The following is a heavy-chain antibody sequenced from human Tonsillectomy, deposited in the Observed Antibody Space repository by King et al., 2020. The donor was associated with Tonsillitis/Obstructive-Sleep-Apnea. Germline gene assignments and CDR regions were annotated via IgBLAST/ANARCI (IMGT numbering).Heavy chain of an antibody. D-gene: IGHD1-14*01. CDR3: ASPEGYRVY. CDR2: IYYNWST. J-gene: IGHJ4*02. Sequence: QLQESGPGLVKPSETLSLTCTVSGGSISSISYYWGWIRQPPGKGLEWMGSIYYNWSTSYNPSPKSRVTISVDTSKNQFSLKLSSVTAADTAVYYCASPEGYRVYWGQGTLVTVSS. V-gene: IGHV4-39*01. CDR1: GGSISSISYY.